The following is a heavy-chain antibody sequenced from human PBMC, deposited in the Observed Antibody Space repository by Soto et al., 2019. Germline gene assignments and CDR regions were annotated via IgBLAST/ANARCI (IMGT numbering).Heavy chain of an antibody. CDR2: IYYSGST. Sequence: PWETLSLTCTVSGGYVGSGTTYWSWIRQPPGKGLEWIGHIYYSGSTNYNPSLESRVTISVDTSKNQFSVKLSSVTAADTAVYFCARDSGGSTYGTSYYYYYGLDVWGQGTTVTV. J-gene: IGHJ6*02. CDR3: ARDSGGSTYGTSYYYYYGLDV. V-gene: IGHV4-61*01. CDR1: GGYVGSGTTY. D-gene: IGHD3-10*01.